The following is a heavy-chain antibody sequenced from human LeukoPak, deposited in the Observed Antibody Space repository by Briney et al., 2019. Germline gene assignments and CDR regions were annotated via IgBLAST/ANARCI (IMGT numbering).Heavy chain of an antibody. J-gene: IGHJ4*02. V-gene: IGHV3-7*01. CDR2: IKQDRSEK. CDR1: GFTSSSYW. Sequence: GGSLRLSCAASGFTSSSYWMSWVRQAPGKGLEWVANIKQDRSEKYYVDSVKGRFTIYRDNAKNSLYLQMNSLRDEDTAVYYCARDRGSSGWYEFDYWGQGTLVTVSS. D-gene: IGHD6-19*01. CDR3: ARDRGSSGWYEFDY.